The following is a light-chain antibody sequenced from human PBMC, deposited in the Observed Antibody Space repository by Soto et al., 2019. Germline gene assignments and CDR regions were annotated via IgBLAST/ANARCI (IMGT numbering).Light chain of an antibody. CDR3: SSFTSSSTRV. J-gene: IGLJ1*01. CDR1: SSDVGAYDY. V-gene: IGLV2-14*03. Sequence: QSALTQPASVSGSPDQSITISCTGTSSDVGAYDYVSWYQQHPDKAPKLMIYEVSHRPSGVSNRFYGSKSVNTATLTISGFQAEYVADYYSSSFTSSSTRVFGTVTKVTV. CDR2: EVS.